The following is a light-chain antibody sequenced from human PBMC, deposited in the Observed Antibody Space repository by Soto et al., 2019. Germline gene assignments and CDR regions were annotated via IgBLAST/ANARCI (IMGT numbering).Light chain of an antibody. CDR2: AAS. J-gene: IGKJ1*01. CDR3: QQSYSTVWT. V-gene: IGKV1-39*01. Sequence: DIQMTQSPSSLSASVGDRVTITCRASQTISTYLNWYQQKPGKAPKLLIYAASHLQSGVPSRFSGSGSGSDFTLTINSLQPEDFATCFCQQSYSTVWTFGQGTRVEV. CDR1: QTISTY.